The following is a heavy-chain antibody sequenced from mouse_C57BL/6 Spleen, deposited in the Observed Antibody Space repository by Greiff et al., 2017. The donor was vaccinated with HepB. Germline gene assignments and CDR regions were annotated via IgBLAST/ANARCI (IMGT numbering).Heavy chain of an antibody. D-gene: IGHD1-1*01. CDR1: GYSITSGYD. CDR3: ARGDYYGSSHQAWFAY. CDR2: ISYSGST. V-gene: IGHV3-1*01. Sequence: VQLQQSGPGMVKPSQSLSLTCTVTGYSITSGYDWHWIRHFPGNKLEWMGYISYSGSTNYNPSLKSRISITHDTSKNHFFLKLNSVTTEDTATYYCARGDYYGSSHQAWFAYWGQGTLVTVSA. J-gene: IGHJ3*01.